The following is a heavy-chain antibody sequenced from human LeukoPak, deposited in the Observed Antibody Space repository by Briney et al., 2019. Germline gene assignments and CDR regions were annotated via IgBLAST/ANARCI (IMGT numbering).Heavy chain of an antibody. Sequence: ASVKVSCKASGYTFTSYDINWVRRATGQGLEWMGWMNPNSGNTGYAQKFQGRVTMTRNTSISTAYMELSSLRSEDTAVYCCARGDYDILTRLADFDYWGQGTLVTVSS. V-gene: IGHV1-8*01. CDR1: GYTFTSYD. CDR3: ARGDYDILTRLADFDY. J-gene: IGHJ4*02. D-gene: IGHD3-9*01. CDR2: MNPNSGNT.